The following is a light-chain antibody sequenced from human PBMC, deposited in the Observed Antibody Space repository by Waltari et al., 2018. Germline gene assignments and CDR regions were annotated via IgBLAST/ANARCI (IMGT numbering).Light chain of an antibody. CDR2: DVN. V-gene: IGLV2-23*02. J-gene: IGLJ3*02. CDR1: SSDVGGYHF. Sequence: QSALSQPASVSGSPGQSITISCTGTSSDVGGYHFVSWYQQHPGKAPKLMSYDVNKRPSGVSNRFSGSKSGNTASLTISGLQAEDEADYYCCSYTDSSTLVFGGGTKLTVL. CDR3: CSYTDSSTLV.